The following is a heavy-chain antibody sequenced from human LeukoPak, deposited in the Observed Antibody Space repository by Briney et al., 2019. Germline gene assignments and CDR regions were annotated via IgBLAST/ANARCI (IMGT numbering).Heavy chain of an antibody. D-gene: IGHD3-9*01. CDR2: ISYDGSNK. CDR3: AKDRDILTGFDY. V-gene: IGHV3-30*18. CDR1: GFPFSSYG. J-gene: IGHJ4*02. Sequence: GGPLRLSCGASGFPFSSYGMHWARQAPGKGLECVAVISYDGSNKYYADSVKGRFTISRDNSKNTLYLQMNSLRAEDTAVYYCAKDRDILTGFDYWGQGTLVTVSS.